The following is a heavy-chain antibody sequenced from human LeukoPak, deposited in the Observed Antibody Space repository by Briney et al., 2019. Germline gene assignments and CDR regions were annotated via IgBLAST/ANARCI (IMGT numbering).Heavy chain of an antibody. Sequence: GGSLRLSCAASGFTFSSYEMNWVRQAPGKGLEWVSYISSSGSTIYYADSVKGRFTISRDNAKNSLYLQMNSLRAEDTAVYYCAKVVAYSRSWYGDNWGQGTLATVSS. D-gene: IGHD6-13*01. J-gene: IGHJ4*02. V-gene: IGHV3-48*03. CDR1: GFTFSSYE. CDR3: AKVVAYSRSWYGDN. CDR2: ISSSGSTI.